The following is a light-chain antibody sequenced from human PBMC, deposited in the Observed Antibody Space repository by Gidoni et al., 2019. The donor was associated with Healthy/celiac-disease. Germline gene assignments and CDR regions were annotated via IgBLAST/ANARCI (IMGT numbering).Light chain of an antibody. CDR1: QSISSY. V-gene: IGKV1-39*01. CDR2: DAS. J-gene: IGKJ5*01. Sequence: DIQMTQSPSSLSASVGDRVTITCRASQSISSYLHWYQQKPGKAPKLLIYDASSLQSGVPSRFSGSRSGTEFTLTISSRQPEDFATYYCQQSYSTPPITFGQGTRLEIK. CDR3: QQSYSTPPIT.